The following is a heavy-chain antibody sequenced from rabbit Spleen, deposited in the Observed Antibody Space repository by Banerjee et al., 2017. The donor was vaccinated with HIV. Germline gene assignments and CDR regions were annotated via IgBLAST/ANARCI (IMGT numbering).Heavy chain of an antibody. CDR1: GFSFSSSYY. CDR2: IDSGSRDFT. Sequence: QSLEESGGDLVKPGASLTLTCTASGFSFSSSYYMCWVRQAPGKGLEWIACIDSGSRDFTYSASWAQGRFTISKTSSTTVTLQMTSLTVADTATYFCAGDTGWNFGWWGPGTLVTVS. V-gene: IGHV1S40*01. D-gene: IGHD7-1*01. J-gene: IGHJ4*01. CDR3: AGDTGWNFGW.